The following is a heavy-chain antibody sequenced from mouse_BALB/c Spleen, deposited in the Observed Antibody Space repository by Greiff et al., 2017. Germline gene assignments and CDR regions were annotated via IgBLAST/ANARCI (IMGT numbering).Heavy chain of an antibody. J-gene: IGHJ3*01. CDR3: ARSYYGNSFAY. CDR1: GFAFSSYD. D-gene: IGHD2-10*01. Sequence: EVHLVESGGGLVKPGGSLKLSCAASGFAFSSYDMSWVRQTPEKRLEWVAYISSGGGSTYYPDTVKGRFTISRDNAKNTLYLQMSSLKSEDTAMYYCARSYYGNSFAYWGQGTLVTVSA. CDR2: ISSGGGST. V-gene: IGHV5-12-1*01.